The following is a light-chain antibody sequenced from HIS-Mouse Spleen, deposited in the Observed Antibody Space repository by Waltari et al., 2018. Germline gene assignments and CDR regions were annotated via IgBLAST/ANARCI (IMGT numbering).Light chain of an antibody. CDR1: ALPQKY. CDR3: YSTDSSGNHRV. V-gene: IGLV3-10*01. J-gene: IGLJ2*01. Sequence: SYELTQPPSVSVSPGQTARNTCPGDALPQKYSYLYQQKAGQAPVLVIYEDSKRPSGIPERFSGSSSGTMATLTISGAQVEDEADYYCYSTDSSGNHRVFGGGTKLTVL. CDR2: EDS.